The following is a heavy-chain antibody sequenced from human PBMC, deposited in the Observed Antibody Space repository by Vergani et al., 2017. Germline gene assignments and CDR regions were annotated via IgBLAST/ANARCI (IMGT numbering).Heavy chain of an antibody. CDR1: GLTFSNFV. V-gene: IGHV3-30*02. CDR2: IGKDGINT. J-gene: IGHJ5*02. CDR3: AKDLRDSRDGLPDP. Sequence: QVQLVESAGGVVQPGGSLRLSCAASGLTFSNFVMHWTRQAPGKGLEWLGYIGKDGINTRYRDAVKGRFTVSRDNSKDILYLQMDSLGSEDTALYYCAKDLRDSRDGLPDPWGPGTLVIVSS. D-gene: IGHD4-11*01.